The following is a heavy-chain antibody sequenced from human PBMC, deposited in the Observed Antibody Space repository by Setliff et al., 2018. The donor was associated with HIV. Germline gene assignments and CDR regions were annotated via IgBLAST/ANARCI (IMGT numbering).Heavy chain of an antibody. V-gene: IGHV4-38-2*02. CDR1: YFSIDNGYY. CDR3: AREGGYDYGYHIFY. D-gene: IGHD5-18*01. Sequence: PSETLSLTCTVSYFSIDNGYYWGWIRQPPGKGLEWIASISHSGNTYYNPSLKSRVSISLDTSKNQFSLKLSSVTAADTAIYCCAREGGYDYGYHIFYWGQGTLVTVSS. CDR2: ISHSGNT. J-gene: IGHJ4*02.